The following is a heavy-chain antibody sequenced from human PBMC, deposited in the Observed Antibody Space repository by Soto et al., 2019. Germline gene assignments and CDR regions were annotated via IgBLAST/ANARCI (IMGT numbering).Heavy chain of an antibody. CDR3: ASGRGYDILTGYYPYFDY. CDR2: ISWNSGSI. CDR1: GFIFDDYA. J-gene: IGHJ4*02. D-gene: IGHD3-9*01. V-gene: IGHV3-9*01. Sequence: EVQLVESGGGLAQPGRSLRLSCAASGFIFDDYAMHCVRQAPGRGLEWVSGISWNSGSIGYADSVKGRFTISRDNAKKSLYLQMNSLRAEDTALYYCASGRGYDILTGYYPYFDYWGQGTLVTVSS.